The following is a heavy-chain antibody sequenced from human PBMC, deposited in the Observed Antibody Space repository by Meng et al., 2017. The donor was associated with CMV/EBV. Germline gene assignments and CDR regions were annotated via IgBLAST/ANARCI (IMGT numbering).Heavy chain of an antibody. CDR2: ISSSSSYI. CDR1: GFTFSSYS. D-gene: IGHD2-2*01. J-gene: IGHJ6*02. V-gene: IGHV3-21*01. Sequence: GRSLRLSCAASGFTFSSYSMNWVRQAPGKGLEWVSSISSSSSYIYYADSVKGRFTISRDNAKNSLYLQMNSLRAEDTAVYYCARVLPDCSSTSCYGMDVWGQGTTVTVSS. CDR3: ARVLPDCSSTSCYGMDV.